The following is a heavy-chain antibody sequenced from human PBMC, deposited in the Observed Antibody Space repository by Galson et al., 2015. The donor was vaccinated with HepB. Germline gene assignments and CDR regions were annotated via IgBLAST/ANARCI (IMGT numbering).Heavy chain of an antibody. CDR1: GYSFSTYW. CDR2: IDPSDSYM. Sequence: QSGAEVKMPGESLRISCKASGYSFSTYWINWVRQVPGKGLEWIGRIDPSDSYMKYSPSFQGHVTISVDKSTSTVYLQWSSLKASDTAMYYCARHVAAADYFDYWGQGTLVTVSS. J-gene: IGHJ4*02. V-gene: IGHV5-10-1*01. CDR3: ARHVAAADYFDY. D-gene: IGHD6-13*01.